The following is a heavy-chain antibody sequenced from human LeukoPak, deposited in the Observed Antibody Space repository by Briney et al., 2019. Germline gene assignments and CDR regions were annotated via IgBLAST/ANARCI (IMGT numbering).Heavy chain of an antibody. CDR3: ARGAPGYCSSTSCYAPSRPYYYYYYYMDV. D-gene: IGHD2-2*01. CDR1: GGSFSGYY. Sequence: SETLSLTCAVYGGSFSGYYWSWIRQPPGKGLEWIGEINHSGSTNYNPSLKSQVTISVDTSKNQFSLKLSSVTAADTAVYYCARGAPGYCSSTSCYAPSRPYYYYYYYMDVWGKGTTVTVSS. CDR2: INHSGST. J-gene: IGHJ6*03. V-gene: IGHV4-34*01.